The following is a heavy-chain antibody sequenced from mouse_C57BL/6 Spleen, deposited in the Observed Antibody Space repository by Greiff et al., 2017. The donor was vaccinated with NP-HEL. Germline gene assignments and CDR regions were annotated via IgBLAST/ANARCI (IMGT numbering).Heavy chain of an antibody. CDR1: GFTFSDYG. CDR2: ISSGSSTI. J-gene: IGHJ3*01. D-gene: IGHD2-5*01. V-gene: IGHV5-17*01. Sequence: EVKLVESGGGLVKPGGSLKLSCATSGFTFSDYGMHWVRQAPEKGLEWVAYISSGSSTIYYADTVKGRFTISRDNAKNTLFLQMTSLRSEDTAMYYCARFDSNYGFAYWGQGTLVTVSA. CDR3: ARFDSNYGFAY.